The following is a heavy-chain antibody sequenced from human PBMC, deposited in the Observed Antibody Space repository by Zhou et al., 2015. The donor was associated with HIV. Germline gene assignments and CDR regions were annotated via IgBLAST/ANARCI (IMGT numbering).Heavy chain of an antibody. CDR3: ARLSRPHNDAFDI. Sequence: QVQLLQSGPEVKKPGSSVKVSCKTSAGTFSSYAISWVRQAPGQGLEWMGGIIPIFGTANYAQKFQGRVTITADESTSTAYMELSSLRSEDTAVYYCARLSRPHNDAFDIWGQGTMVTVSS. CDR2: IIPIFGTA. D-gene: IGHD6-6*01. V-gene: IGHV1-69*12. CDR1: AGTFSSYA. J-gene: IGHJ3*02.